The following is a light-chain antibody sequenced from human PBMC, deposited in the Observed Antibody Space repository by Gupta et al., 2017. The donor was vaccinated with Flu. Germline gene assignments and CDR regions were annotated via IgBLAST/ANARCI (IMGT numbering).Light chain of an antibody. CDR3: QETDSTPYT. CDR1: QSISNF. V-gene: IGKV1-39*01. Sequence: PSSLSASVGDRVTITCRASQSISNFLNWYQQKPGKAPKLLIYAASSLQSGVPSRFTGSGSGTDFTLTISRLQPEDFATYSCQETDSTPYTFGQGTRLEIK. J-gene: IGKJ2*01. CDR2: AAS.